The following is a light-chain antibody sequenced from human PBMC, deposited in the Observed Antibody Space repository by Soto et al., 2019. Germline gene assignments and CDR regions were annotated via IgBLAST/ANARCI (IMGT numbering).Light chain of an antibody. Sequence: EIVLTQSPGTLSLSPGERATLSCRASQSVSGSYLAWYRQKPGQAPRLLIYDASSRATGIPDRFSGSGSGTDFTLTISRLEPEDFAVYYCQQRYNWPPTFGQGTRLEI. J-gene: IGKJ5*01. CDR3: QQRYNWPPT. CDR1: QSVSGSY. V-gene: IGKV3D-20*02. CDR2: DAS.